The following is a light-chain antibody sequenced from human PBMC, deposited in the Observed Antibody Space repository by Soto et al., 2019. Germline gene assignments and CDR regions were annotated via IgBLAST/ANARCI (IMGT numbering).Light chain of an antibody. V-gene: IGKV1-5*03. CDR3: QHYDSYPYT. CDR1: QDVSHW. Sequence: DIPMDQSPSALSASVGDRVTITCRARQDVSHWLAWYQQKPGQAPKLVIYKASSLESGVPSRFSGRGSGTEFTLTIRDLQPDDFATYYCQHYDSYPYTFGQGTSLEIK. CDR2: KAS. J-gene: IGKJ2*01.